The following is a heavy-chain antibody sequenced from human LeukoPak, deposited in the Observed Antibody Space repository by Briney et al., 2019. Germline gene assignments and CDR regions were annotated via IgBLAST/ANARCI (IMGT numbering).Heavy chain of an antibody. CDR1: GGTFSSYA. CDR3: ARDRDSGYLTY. CDR2: IIPILGTA. V-gene: IGHV1-69*04. J-gene: IGHJ4*02. Sequence: GASVKVSCKASGGTFSSYAISWVRQAPGQGLEWMGRIIPILGTANYAQKFQGRVTITADKSTSTAYMELSSLRSEDTAVYYCARDRDSGYLTYWGQGTLVTVSS. D-gene: IGHD5-12*01.